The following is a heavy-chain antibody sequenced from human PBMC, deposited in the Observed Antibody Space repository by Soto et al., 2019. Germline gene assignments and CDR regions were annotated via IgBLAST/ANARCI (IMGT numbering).Heavy chain of an antibody. CDR2: ISTYNGNT. CDR3: ARVRPGSSSSTWFEY. V-gene: IGHV1-18*01. CDR1: GYTFTSYG. J-gene: IGHJ4*02. Sequence: QVQLVQSGAEVKKPGASVKVSCKASGYTFTSYGISWVRQAPGQGLEWMGWISTYNGNTNHAQKVQGRVTMTTETSTSTAYMELRRLRSDDTAVYDCARVRPGSSSSTWFEYWGQGTLVTVSS. D-gene: IGHD6-13*01.